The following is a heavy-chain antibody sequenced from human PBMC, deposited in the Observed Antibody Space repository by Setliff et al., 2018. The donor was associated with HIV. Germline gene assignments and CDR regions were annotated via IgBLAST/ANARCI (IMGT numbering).Heavy chain of an antibody. CDR3: AQLGMVDDFDY. D-gene: IGHD1-1*01. J-gene: IGHJ4*02. CDR2: IYTSGST. V-gene: IGHV4-61*02. Sequence: PSETLSLTCTVSGGSISSGSYYWNWIRQPAGKGLEWIGRIYTSGSTYYNPSLKSRVTISVDTSKNHFSLKLRSVTAADTAVYYCAQLGMVDDFDYWGQGTLVTVSS. CDR1: GGSISSGSYY.